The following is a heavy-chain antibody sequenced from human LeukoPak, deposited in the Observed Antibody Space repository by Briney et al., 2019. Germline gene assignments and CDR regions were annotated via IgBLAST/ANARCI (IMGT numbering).Heavy chain of an antibody. CDR3: ARVVVGATTPEVAFDI. CDR1: GYTFIGYY. CDR2: INPNSGGT. J-gene: IGHJ3*02. Sequence: ASVKVSCKASGYTFIGYYMHWVRQAPGQGLEWVGWINPNSGGTNYAQKFQGRVTMTRDTSISTAYMELSRLRSDDTAVYYCARVVVGATTPEVAFDIWGQGTMVTVSS. V-gene: IGHV1-2*02. D-gene: IGHD1-26*01.